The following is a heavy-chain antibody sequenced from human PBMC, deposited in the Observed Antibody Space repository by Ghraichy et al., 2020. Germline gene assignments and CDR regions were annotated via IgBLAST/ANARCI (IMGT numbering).Heavy chain of an antibody. CDR1: GGSISSSSYY. J-gene: IGHJ5*02. V-gene: IGHV4-39*07. CDR2: IYYSGST. Sequence: ESLNISCTVSGGSISSSSYYWGWIRQPPGKGLEWIGSIYYSGSTYYNSSLKSRVTISVDTSKNQFSLKLSSVTAADTAVYYFARETDDYGDYGPWGQGTLVTVSS. D-gene: IGHD4-17*01. CDR3: ARETDDYGDYGP.